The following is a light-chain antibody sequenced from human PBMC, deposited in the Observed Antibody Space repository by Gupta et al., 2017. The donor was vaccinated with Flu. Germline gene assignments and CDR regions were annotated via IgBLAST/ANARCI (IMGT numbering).Light chain of an antibody. J-gene: IGKJ2*01. CDR2: WAS. CDR3: QQYYSTPYT. V-gene: IGKV4-1*01. Sequence: DIVMAQSPDSLAVSLGERATINCKSSRSVLYSSNNKNYLAWYQQKPGHPPKLLIYWASTRESGVPDRFSGSGSGTDFTLTISSLQTEDVAIYYCQQYYSTPYTVGQGTKLEIK. CDR1: RSVLYSSNNKNY.